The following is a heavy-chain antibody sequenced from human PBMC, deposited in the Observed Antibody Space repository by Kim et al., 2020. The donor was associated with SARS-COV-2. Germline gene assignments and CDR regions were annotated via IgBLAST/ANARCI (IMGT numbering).Heavy chain of an antibody. J-gene: IGHJ6*02. CDR1: GLTFRNFA. CDR2: ITGSGGSI. V-gene: IGHV3-23*01. CDR3: AKMKGQEPTNYAMDV. Sequence: GGSLRLSCTASGLTFRNFAMSWVRQAPGKGLDWVSGITGSGGSIYQAESVKGRFIISRDNSKNTLYLQLNSLRAEDTATYYCAKMKGQEPTNYAMDVWGQGTTVTVSS. D-gene: IGHD3-16*01.